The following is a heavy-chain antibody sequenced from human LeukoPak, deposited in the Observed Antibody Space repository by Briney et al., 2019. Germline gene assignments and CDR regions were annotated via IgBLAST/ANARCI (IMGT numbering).Heavy chain of an antibody. CDR3: AREYSDILTGYYLFDS. CDR1: GGSINSGVYY. V-gene: IGHV4-31*03. Sequence: PSQTLSLTCTVSGGSINSGVYYWSWIRQYPGKGLEWIGTIFYSGSTYYNPSLKGRFTISVDTSKNQFSLKLSSVTAADTAVYYCAREYSDILTGYYLFDSWGQGTLVTVSS. J-gene: IGHJ4*02. D-gene: IGHD3-9*01. CDR2: IFYSGST.